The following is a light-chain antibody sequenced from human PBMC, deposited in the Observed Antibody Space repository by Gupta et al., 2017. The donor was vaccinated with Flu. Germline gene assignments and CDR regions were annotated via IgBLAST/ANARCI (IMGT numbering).Light chain of an antibody. J-gene: IGKJ4*01. Sequence: EVVMTPSPATLSVSPGERATLSCRASQNVRVNVAWYQQKSGQAPRLLIYAASTRATGIPDTVVGSGSGTDFTLTINSLQSEDFAVYYCQQYDDWPLTFGGGTKVDIK. CDR2: AAS. CDR1: QNVRVN. CDR3: QQYDDWPLT. V-gene: IGKV3-15*01.